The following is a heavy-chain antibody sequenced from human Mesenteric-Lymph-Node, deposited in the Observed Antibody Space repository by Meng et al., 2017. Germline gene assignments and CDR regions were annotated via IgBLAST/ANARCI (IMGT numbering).Heavy chain of an antibody. V-gene: IGHV3-74*01. CDR2: INSDGSST. J-gene: IGHJ4*02. Sequence: GESLKISCAASGFTFSSYWMHWVRQAPGKGLVWVSRINSDGSSTSYADSVKGRFTISRDNAKNTLYLQMNTLRAEDTAFYYCVRYNSGCYDYWGQGSLVTVSS. CDR3: VRYNSGCYDY. CDR1: GFTFSSYW. D-gene: IGHD6-19*01.